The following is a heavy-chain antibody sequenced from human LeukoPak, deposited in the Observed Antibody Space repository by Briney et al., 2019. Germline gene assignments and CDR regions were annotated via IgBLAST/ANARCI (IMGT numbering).Heavy chain of an antibody. CDR3: ARVSGSYALYAFDI. D-gene: IGHD1-26*01. V-gene: IGHV4-30-2*01. CDR2: IYHSGST. CDR1: GGSISSGGYS. Sequence: NPSETLSLTCAVSGGSISSGGYSWSWIRQPPGKGLEWIGYIYHSGSTYYNPSLKSRVTISVDRSKNQFSLKLSSVTAADTAVYYCARVSGSYALYAFDIWGQGTMATVSS. J-gene: IGHJ3*02.